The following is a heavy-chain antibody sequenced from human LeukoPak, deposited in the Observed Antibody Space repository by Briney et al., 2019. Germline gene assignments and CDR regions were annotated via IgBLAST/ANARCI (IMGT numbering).Heavy chain of an antibody. CDR2: INHSGST. V-gene: IGHV4-34*01. Sequence: SETLSLTCAVYGGSFSGYYWSWIRQPPGKGLEWIGEINHSGSTNYNPSLKSRVTISVDTSKNQFSLKLSSVTAADTAVYYCARHLPPYCSGSSDYWGQGTLVTVSS. D-gene: IGHD3-10*01. CDR1: GGSFSGYY. J-gene: IGHJ4*02. CDR3: ARHLPPYCSGSSDY.